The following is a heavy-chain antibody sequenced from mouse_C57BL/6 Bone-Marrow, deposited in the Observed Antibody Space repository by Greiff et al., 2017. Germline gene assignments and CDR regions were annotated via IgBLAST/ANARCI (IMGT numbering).Heavy chain of an antibody. CDR3: ARDYYGPGYYFDY. CDR1: GYTFTSYW. J-gene: IGHJ2*01. D-gene: IGHD1-2*01. Sequence: VQLQQSGAELVKPGASVKMSCKASGYTFTSYWITWVKQRPGQGLEWIGDIYPGSGSTNYNEKFKSKATLTVDTSSSTAYMQLSSLTSEDSAVYYCARDYYGPGYYFDYWGQGTTLTVSS. CDR2: IYPGSGST. V-gene: IGHV1-55*01.